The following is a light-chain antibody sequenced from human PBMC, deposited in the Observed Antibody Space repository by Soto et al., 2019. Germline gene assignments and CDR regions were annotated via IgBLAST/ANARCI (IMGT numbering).Light chain of an antibody. CDR2: EVS. V-gene: IGLV2-14*01. Sequence: QALLTEPASVSGSPGQSITISCTGTSSDVGGYNYVSWYQHYPGKAPKLMICEVSNRPSGVSNRFSGSKSGNTASLTISGLQAEDEADYYCSSYTRSSTVIFGGGTRSPS. CDR3: SSYTRSSTVI. CDR1: SSDVGGYNY. J-gene: IGLJ2*01.